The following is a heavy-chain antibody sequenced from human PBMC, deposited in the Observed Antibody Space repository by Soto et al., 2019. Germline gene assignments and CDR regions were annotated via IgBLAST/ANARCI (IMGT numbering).Heavy chain of an antibody. CDR1: GWSFSGYD. CDR3: ARHLRTSSEWLFSDY. CDR2: INHSGST. Sequence: PETLSLTFSVYGWSFSGYDWSWIRQPPGKGLEWIGEINHSGSTNYNPSLKSRVTISVDTSKNQFSLKLSSVTAADTAVYYCARHLRTSSEWLFSDYWGQGTLVTVSS. V-gene: IGHV4-34*01. D-gene: IGHD3-3*01. J-gene: IGHJ4*02.